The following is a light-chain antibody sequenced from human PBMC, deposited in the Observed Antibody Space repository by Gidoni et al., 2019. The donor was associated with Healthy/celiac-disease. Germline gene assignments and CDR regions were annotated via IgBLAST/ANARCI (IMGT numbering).Light chain of an antibody. V-gene: IGKV1D-13*01. Sequence: AIQLTQSPPSLSASVGDRVTITCRASHGISSALAWYQQKPGKAPKHLIYDASSLENGVQSRFSSGRSGTNFTITISSLQPEDFAAYYCQQFNNCPRTFXQXTKLXIK. CDR2: DAS. CDR1: HGISSA. CDR3: QQFNNCPRT. J-gene: IGKJ2*01.